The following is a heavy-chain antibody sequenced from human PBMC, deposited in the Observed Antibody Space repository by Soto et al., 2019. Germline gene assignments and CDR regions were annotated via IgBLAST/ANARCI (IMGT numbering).Heavy chain of an antibody. CDR3: ARGIRSYDILTGHYYYYGMDV. D-gene: IGHD3-9*01. Sequence: ASVKVSRKASGYTFTSYGISWVRQAPGQGLEWMGWISAYNGNTNYAQKLQGRVTMTTDTSTSTAYMELRSLRSDDTAVYYCARGIRSYDILTGHYYYYGMDVWGQGTTVTVSS. CDR2: ISAYNGNT. V-gene: IGHV1-18*04. J-gene: IGHJ6*02. CDR1: GYTFTSYG.